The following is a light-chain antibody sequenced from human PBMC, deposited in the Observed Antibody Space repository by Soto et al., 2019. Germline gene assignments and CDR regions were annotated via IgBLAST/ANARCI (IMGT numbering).Light chain of an antibody. CDR2: WAS. CDR1: QSVLYSSNNMNY. CDR3: QQYYSTPGT. J-gene: IGKJ1*01. V-gene: IGKV4-1*01. Sequence: DIVMTQSPDSLAVSLGERATINCKSSQSVLYSSNNMNYLAWYQLKPGQPPKLLIYWASTRESGVPDRFSGSGSGTDFTLTISRLQAEDVAVYYCQQYYSTPGTFRQGTKVEIK.